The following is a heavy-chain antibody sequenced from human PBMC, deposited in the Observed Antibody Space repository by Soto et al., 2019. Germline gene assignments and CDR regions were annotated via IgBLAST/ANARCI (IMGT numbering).Heavy chain of an antibody. D-gene: IGHD2-15*01. CDR2: INAGNGNT. J-gene: IGHJ6*02. CDR1: GYTFTSYA. CDR3: ARDLIYCSGGSCYSEGGMDV. V-gene: IGHV1-3*01. Sequence: QVQLVQSGAEVKKPGASVKVSCKASGYTFTSYAMHWVRQAPGQRLEWMGWINAGNGNTKYSQKFRGRVTITRETSASTEYMELSSLRSEDTAVYYCARDLIYCSGGSCYSEGGMDVWGQGTTVTVSS.